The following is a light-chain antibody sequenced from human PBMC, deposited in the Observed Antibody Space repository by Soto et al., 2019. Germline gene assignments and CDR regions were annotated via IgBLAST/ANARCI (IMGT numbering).Light chain of an antibody. V-gene: IGKV3-20*01. CDR2: GAS. Sequence: EIGLTQSPATLSLSPGERATLSCRASQSIAGYLAWYQKKPGQAPRLLIYGASGRATGTPDRFSGSGSGTDFSLTISRLEPEDFAVYYCQQYGNSPWTFGQGTKVDIK. CDR3: QQYGNSPWT. J-gene: IGKJ1*01. CDR1: QSIAGY.